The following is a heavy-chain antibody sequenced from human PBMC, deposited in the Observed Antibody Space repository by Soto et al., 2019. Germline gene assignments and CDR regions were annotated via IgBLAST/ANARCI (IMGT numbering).Heavy chain of an antibody. V-gene: IGHV3-7*04. D-gene: IGHD1-26*01. CDR1: ESTVSRDW. CDR2: INQDGSEK. Sequence: EVHLVESGGGLVQTGGSLRLSCAIFESTVSRDWMNWVRQAPGKGLEWVAHINQDGSEKYYVDSVKGRFTISRDNAKKSLYLQMNSLSPADTGMYNCSGGVGDAFWGQGTLVTVSS. CDR3: SGGVGDAF. J-gene: IGHJ4*02.